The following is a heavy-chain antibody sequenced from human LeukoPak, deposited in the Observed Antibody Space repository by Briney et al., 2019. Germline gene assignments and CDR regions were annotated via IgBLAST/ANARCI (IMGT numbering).Heavy chain of an antibody. CDR3: AITGGPTVTAFDL. CDR1: GFIFRNYW. CDR2: ISHDGGDK. J-gene: IGHJ4*02. Sequence: GVSLRLSCVASGFIFRNYWMSWVRQAPGKGLEWVANISHDGGDKDYVDSVKGRFTISRDNAKSSLYLQMNSLRVEDTAVYYCAITGGPTVTAFDLWGQGILVTVSS. V-gene: IGHV3-7*02. D-gene: IGHD4-17*01.